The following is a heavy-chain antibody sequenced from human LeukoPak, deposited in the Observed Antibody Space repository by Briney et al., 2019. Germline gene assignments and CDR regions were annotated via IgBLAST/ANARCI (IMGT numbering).Heavy chain of an antibody. CDR1: GYTFTGYY. V-gene: IGHV1-2*02. CDR2: INPNSGGT. D-gene: IGHD3-9*01. J-gene: IGHJ4*02. Sequence: GASVEVSCKASGYTFTGYYMHWVRQAPGQGLEWMGWINPNSGGTNYAQKFQGRVTMTRDTSISTAYMELSRLRSDDTAVYYCARGAPYYDILTGCGDYWGQGTLVTVSS. CDR3: ARGAPYYDILTGCGDY.